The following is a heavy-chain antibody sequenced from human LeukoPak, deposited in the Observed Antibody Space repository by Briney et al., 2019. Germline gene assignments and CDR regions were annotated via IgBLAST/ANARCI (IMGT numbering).Heavy chain of an antibody. CDR1: GFTFGSYA. V-gene: IGHV3-23*01. J-gene: IGHJ4*02. CDR2: ISGSGSNT. D-gene: IGHD6-19*01. Sequence: GGSLRLSCAASGFTFGSYAMSWVRQAPGKGLEWVSGISGSGSNTYYADSVKGRFTISRDNAKNSLYLQMNSLRAEDTAVYYCAREAVGGPALDYWGQGTLVTVSS. CDR3: AREAVGGPALDY.